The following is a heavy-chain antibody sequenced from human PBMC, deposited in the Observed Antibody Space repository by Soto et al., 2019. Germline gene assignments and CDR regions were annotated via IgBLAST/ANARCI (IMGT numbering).Heavy chain of an antibody. CDR1: GGSISSYY. CDR2: IYYSGST. J-gene: IGHJ4*02. CDR3: ARGFRGGYSF. Sequence: SETLSLTCTVSGGSISSYYWSWIRQPPGKGLEWIGYIYYSGSTNYNPSLKSRVTISVDTSKNQFSLKLSSVTAADTAVYYCARGFRGGYSFWGQGTLVTVSS. D-gene: IGHD5-18*01. V-gene: IGHV4-59*12.